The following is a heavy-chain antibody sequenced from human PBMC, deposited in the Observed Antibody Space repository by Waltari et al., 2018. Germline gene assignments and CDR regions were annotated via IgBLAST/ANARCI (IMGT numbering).Heavy chain of an antibody. CDR1: GYTFTSYS. D-gene: IGHD4-17*01. CDR3: ARGFYGELDY. CDR2: KNPNSGNT. Sequence: QVQLVQSGAEVSKPGSSVKVSCTASGYTFTSYSLNWVRQATGQGLEWMGWKNPNSGNTGYAKKFQGRVTMTRNTSISTADMELSSLRSEDTAVYYCARGFYGELDYWGQGTLVTVSS. J-gene: IGHJ4*02. V-gene: IGHV1-8*01.